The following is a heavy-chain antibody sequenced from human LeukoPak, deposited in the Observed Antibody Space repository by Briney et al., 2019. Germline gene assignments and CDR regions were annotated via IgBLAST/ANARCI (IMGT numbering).Heavy chain of an antibody. J-gene: IGHJ3*02. CDR2: MNPKSGNT. Sequence: ASVKVSCKASGYTFTNHDINWVRQASGQGLEWMGWMNPKSGNTGYLQKFQGRVTMTRDTSMSTAFMELSSLRSEDTAVYYCARVSIVVVTLPGAFDIWGQGTMVTVSS. CDR1: GYTFTNHD. D-gene: IGHD3-22*01. CDR3: ARVSIVVVTLPGAFDI. V-gene: IGHV1-8*01.